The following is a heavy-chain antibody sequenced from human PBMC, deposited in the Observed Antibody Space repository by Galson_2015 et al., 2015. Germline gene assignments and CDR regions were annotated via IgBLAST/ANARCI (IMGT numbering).Heavy chain of an antibody. CDR3: AKGRLGGMDV. CDR1: GFTFSSYA. CDR2: ISGSGGST. Sequence: ALRLSCAASGFTFSSYAMSWVRQAPGKGLEWVSAISGSGGSTYCADSVKGRFTISRDNSKNTLYLQMNSLRAEDTAVYYCAKGRLGGMDVWGQGTTVTVSS. V-gene: IGHV3-23*01. J-gene: IGHJ6*02. D-gene: IGHD6-19*01.